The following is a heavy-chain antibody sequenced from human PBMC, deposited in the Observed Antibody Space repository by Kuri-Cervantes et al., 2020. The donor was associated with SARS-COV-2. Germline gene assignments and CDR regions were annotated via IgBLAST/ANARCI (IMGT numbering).Heavy chain of an antibody. CDR3: ARPSWRAAPSHFQH. CDR2: IKQDGSEK. D-gene: IGHD6-6*01. J-gene: IGHJ1*01. Sequence: GESLKISCAASGFTFSSYWMSWVRQAPGKGLEWVANIKQDGSEKYYVDSVEGRFTISRDNAKNSLYLQMNSLRAEDTAVYYCARPSWRAAPSHFQHWGQGTLVTVSS. CDR1: GFTFSSYW. V-gene: IGHV3-7*01.